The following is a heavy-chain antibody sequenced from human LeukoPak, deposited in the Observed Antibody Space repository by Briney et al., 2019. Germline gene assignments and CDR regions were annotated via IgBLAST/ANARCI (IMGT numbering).Heavy chain of an antibody. V-gene: IGHV3-53*01. J-gene: IGHJ4*02. CDR3: ASAVADFYYFDY. Sequence: LPGGSLRLSCAASGFTFSTYAMSWVRQAPGKGLEWVSVIYSGGSTYYADSVKGRFTISRDNSKNTLYLQMNSLRAEDTAVYYCASAVADFYYFDYWGQGTLVTVSS. CDR2: IYSGGST. D-gene: IGHD6-19*01. CDR1: GFTFSTYA.